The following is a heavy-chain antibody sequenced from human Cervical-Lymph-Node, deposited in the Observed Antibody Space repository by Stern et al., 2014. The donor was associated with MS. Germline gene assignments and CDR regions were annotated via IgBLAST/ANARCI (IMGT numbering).Heavy chain of an antibody. D-gene: IGHD3-3*01. CDR2: IIPVFGTA. Sequence: QVQLMQSGAEVKKPGSSVKVSCKASGDTFNNYAITWVRQAPGQGLEWMGAIIPVFGTADYAQNSQGRVTLTADESPPTPYLERSSQKSEDTPIYSCGRGPDCGRGARHYYYDMGVWGQGTTVTVSS. CDR1: GDTFNNYA. CDR3: GRGPDCGRGARHYYYDMGV. J-gene: IGHJ6*02. V-gene: IGHV1-69*01.